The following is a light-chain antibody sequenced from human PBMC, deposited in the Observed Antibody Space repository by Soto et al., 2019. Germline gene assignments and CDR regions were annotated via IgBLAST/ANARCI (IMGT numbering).Light chain of an antibody. CDR2: DAS. CDR1: QSVSSSY. J-gene: IGKJ1*01. Sequence: EIVFTPSPGTLSLSPGERATLSCRASQSVSSSYLAWYQQKPGQTPRLLIFDASHRASGIPARFSGSGSGTDFTLTISSLEPEDFAVYYCQQGSDWLWTFGQGTKVDIK. V-gene: IGKV3D-20*02. CDR3: QQGSDWLWT.